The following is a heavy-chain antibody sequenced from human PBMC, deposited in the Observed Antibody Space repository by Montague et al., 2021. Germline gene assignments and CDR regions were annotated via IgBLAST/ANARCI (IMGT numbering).Heavy chain of an antibody. J-gene: IGHJ4*02. CDR1: GGSISSGGYD. CDR2: IFYSGNT. CDR3: ARAEDYYGSGSYLGFDY. V-gene: IGHV4-31*03. Sequence: TRSLTCTVSGGSISSGGYDWSWIRQLPGKGLEWIGYIFYSGNTYYNPSLKSRVTISVDTSKNQFSLKLSSVTAADTAVYYCARAEDYYGSGSYLGFDYWGQGTLVTVSS. D-gene: IGHD3-10*01.